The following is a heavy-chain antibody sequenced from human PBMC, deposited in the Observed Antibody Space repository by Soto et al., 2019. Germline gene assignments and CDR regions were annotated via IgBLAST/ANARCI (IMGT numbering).Heavy chain of an antibody. V-gene: IGHV3-30*09. CDR1: GFTYTDFA. CDR3: ARRAWDSYYAIDV. CDR2: ISYDGGDK. D-gene: IGHD3-22*01. J-gene: IGHJ6*02. Sequence: VQLVESGGGEVQPGRSLRLSCAASGFTYTDFALHWVRQAPGKGLEWVEIISYDGGDKYYADSVKGRFAISRDNPKNTLYLEMNSLRPEDTAVYFCARRAWDSYYAIDVWGQGTTVTVFS.